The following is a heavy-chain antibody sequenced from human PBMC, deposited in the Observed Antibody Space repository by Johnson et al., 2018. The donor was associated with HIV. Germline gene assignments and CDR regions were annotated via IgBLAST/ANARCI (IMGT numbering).Heavy chain of an antibody. Sequence: QVQLVESGGGVVQPGRSLRLSCAASGFTFSSYAMHWVRQAPGKGLEWVAVISYDGSNKYYADSVKGRFTISRDDSKNTLYLQMNSLKTEDTAVYYCTTGYSGSYLGAFDIWGQGTMVTVSS. CDR2: ISYDGSNK. D-gene: IGHD1-26*01. V-gene: IGHV3-30-3*01. CDR1: GFTFSSYA. J-gene: IGHJ3*02. CDR3: TTGYSGSYLGAFDI.